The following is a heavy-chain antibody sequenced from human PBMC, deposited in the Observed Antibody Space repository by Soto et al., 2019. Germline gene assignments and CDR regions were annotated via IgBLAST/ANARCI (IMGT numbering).Heavy chain of an antibody. CDR2: ISWNRGLI. V-gene: IGHV3-9*01. D-gene: IGHD1-20*01. CDR1: GFTFDDYA. CDR3: AKGRYNWNDYYYYGMNV. Sequence: GGTLRLSCAASGFTFDDYAMNCVRQAPGKGLDLVSGISWNRGLIGYADSVKGRFTISRDNAKNSLYLQMNSLRAEDTALYYCAKGRYNWNDYYYYGMNVCGRGTTVTVSS. J-gene: IGHJ6*02.